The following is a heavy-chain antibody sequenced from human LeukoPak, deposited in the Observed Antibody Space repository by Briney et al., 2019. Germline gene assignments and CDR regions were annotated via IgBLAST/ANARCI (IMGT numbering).Heavy chain of an antibody. CDR3: ARGLAARTVDY. Sequence: VSLRLSCAASGFNFSSYSMNWVRQAPGKGLEWIGEINHSGSTNYNPSLKSRVTISVDTSKNQFSLKLSSVTAADTAVYYCARGLAARTVDYWGQGTLVTVSS. CDR1: GFNFSSYS. CDR2: INHSGST. J-gene: IGHJ4*02. V-gene: IGHV4-34*01. D-gene: IGHD6-6*01.